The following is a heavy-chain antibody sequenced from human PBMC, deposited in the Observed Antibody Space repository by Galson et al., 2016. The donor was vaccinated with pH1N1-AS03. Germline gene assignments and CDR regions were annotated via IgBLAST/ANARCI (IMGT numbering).Heavy chain of an antibody. D-gene: IGHD1-1*01. CDR2: VIPTLGIY. Sequence: SVKVSCKASGDTFSNYALSWVRQAPGQGLDWMGGVIPTLGIYKHAQKFQDRVTITADKSTSTAYLELNSLRAEDTAVYYCAKDWNHTIDYWGQGTLVTVSS. CDR1: GDTFSNYA. V-gene: IGHV1-69*10. CDR3: AKDWNHTIDY. J-gene: IGHJ4*02.